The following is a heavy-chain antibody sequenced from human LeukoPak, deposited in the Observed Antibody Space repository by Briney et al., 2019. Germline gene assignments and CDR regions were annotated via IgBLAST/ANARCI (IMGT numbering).Heavy chain of an antibody. CDR2: IYPGDSDT. J-gene: IGHJ3*02. V-gene: IGHV5-51*01. Sequence: PGESLKISCKVSGYSFTSYWIGWVRQMPGKGLEWMGIIYPGDSDTRYSPSFQGQVTISANKSISTAYLQWSSLKASDTAMYYCASAYYYDSSGYYDAFDIWGQGTMVTVSS. D-gene: IGHD3-22*01. CDR1: GYSFTSYW. CDR3: ASAYYYDSSGYYDAFDI.